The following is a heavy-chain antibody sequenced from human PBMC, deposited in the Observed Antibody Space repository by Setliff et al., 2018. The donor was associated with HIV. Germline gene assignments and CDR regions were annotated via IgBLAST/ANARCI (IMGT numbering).Heavy chain of an antibody. CDR3: ARDLNWGFDY. D-gene: IGHD7-27*01. V-gene: IGHV3-48*01. CDR1: GFTFSSYS. Sequence: GGSLRLSCAASGFTFSSYSMNWVRQAPGKGLEWVSYISGDTRIINYADSVKGRFTISRDNAKNSLYLQMNSLRVEDTAPYYCARDLNWGFDYWGQGTLVTVSS. J-gene: IGHJ4*02. CDR2: ISGDTRII.